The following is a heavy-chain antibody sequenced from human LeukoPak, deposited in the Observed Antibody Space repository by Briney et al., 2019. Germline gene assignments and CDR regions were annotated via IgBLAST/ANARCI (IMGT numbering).Heavy chain of an antibody. CDR3: ARDHDYGGNRDAFDI. V-gene: IGHV4-34*01. CDR2: INHSGST. CDR1: GGSFSGYY. Sequence: SETLSLTCAVYGGSFSGYYWSWIRQPPGKGLEWIGEINHSGSTNYNPSLKSRVTISIDTSKNQFSLKLSSVTAADTAVYYCARDHDYGGNRDAFDIWGQGTMVTVSS. D-gene: IGHD4-23*01. J-gene: IGHJ3*02.